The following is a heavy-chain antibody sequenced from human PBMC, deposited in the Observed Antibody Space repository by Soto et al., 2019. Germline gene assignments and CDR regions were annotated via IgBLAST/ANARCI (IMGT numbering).Heavy chain of an antibody. V-gene: IGHV3-11*06. Sequence: PGGSLRLSCAASGFIFSDYYMSWIRQAPGKGLEWISYISTSSYTNYADSVKGRFTISRDNSKNTLYLQMNSLRAEDTAVYYCAKNRPPPSTGPIDYWGQGTLVTVS. CDR3: AKNRPPPSTGPIDY. CDR1: GFIFSDYY. D-gene: IGHD4-17*01. CDR2: ISTSSYT. J-gene: IGHJ4*02.